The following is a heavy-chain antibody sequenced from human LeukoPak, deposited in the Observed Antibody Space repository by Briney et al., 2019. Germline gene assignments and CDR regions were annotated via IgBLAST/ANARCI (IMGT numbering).Heavy chain of an antibody. CDR3: ARGPVGATGQYYFDY. Sequence: GGSLRLSCAASGFTFSSYWMSWVRQAPGKGLEWVANIKQDGSEKYYVDSVKGRFTISRDNAKNSLYLQMNSLRAEDTAVYYCARGPVGATGQYYFDYWGQGTLVTVSS. CDR2: IKQDGSEK. D-gene: IGHD1-26*01. V-gene: IGHV3-7*01. J-gene: IGHJ4*02. CDR1: GFTFSSYW.